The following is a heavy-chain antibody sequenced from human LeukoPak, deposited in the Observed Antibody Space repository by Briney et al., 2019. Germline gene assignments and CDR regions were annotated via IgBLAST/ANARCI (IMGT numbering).Heavy chain of an antibody. CDR3: ARSVRGTNDY. CDR1: GYTFTSYA. CDR2: INAGNGNT. Sequence: ASVKVSCKASGYTFTSYAMHWVRQAPGQRLEWMGWINAGNGNTKYSQKFQGRVTMTRDTSTSTVYMELSSLRSEDTAVYYCARSVRGTNDYWGQGTLVTVSS. D-gene: IGHD3-16*01. V-gene: IGHV1-3*01. J-gene: IGHJ4*02.